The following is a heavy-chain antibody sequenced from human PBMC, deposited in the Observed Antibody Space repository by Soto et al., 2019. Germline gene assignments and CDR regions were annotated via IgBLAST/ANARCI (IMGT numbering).Heavy chain of an antibody. V-gene: IGHV4-31*03. D-gene: IGHD2-15*01. CDR1: GGSISSGDYY. CDR2: IYYSGST. CDR3: ARWCSGSRQGFDP. Sequence: QVQLQESGPGLVKPSQTLSLTCTVSGGSISSGDYYWSWIRQHPGKGLEWIGYIYYSGSTYYNPSLKSRVTISVDTSKNQFSLKLSSVTAADTAVYYCARWCSGSRQGFDPWCQGTLVTVSS. J-gene: IGHJ5*02.